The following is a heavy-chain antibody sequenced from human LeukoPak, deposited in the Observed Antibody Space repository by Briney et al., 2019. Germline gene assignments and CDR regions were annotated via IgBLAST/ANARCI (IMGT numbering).Heavy chain of an antibody. D-gene: IGHD2-2*01. CDR3: ARRWCSSTSCYVYYYCYMDV. J-gene: IGHJ6*03. CDR2: ISSSSSYI. CDR1: GFTFSSYS. V-gene: IGHV3-21*01. Sequence: PGGSLRLSCAAPGFTFSSYSVNWVRQAPGKGLEWVSSISSSSSYIYYADSVKGRFTISRDNAKNSLYLQMNSLRAEDTAVYYCARRWCSSTSCYVYYYCYMDVWGKGTTVTVSS.